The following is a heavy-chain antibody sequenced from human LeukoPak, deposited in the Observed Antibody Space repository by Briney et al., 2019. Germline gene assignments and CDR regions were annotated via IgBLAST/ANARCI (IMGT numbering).Heavy chain of an antibody. CDR1: GGSFSGYY. Sequence: SETLSLTCAVYGGSFSGYYWSWIRQPPGEGLEWIGEINHSGSTNYNPSLKSRVTISVDTSKNQFSLKLSSVTAADTAVYYCARRGVVPAGNWFDPWGQGTLVTVSS. D-gene: IGHD2-2*01. CDR3: ARRGVVPAGNWFDP. CDR2: INHSGST. V-gene: IGHV4-34*01. J-gene: IGHJ5*02.